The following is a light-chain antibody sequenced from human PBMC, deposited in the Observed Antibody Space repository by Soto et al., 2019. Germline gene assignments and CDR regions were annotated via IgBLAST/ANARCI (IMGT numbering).Light chain of an antibody. CDR2: DVS. CDR1: SSDVGGYNY. V-gene: IGLV2-14*01. CDR3: SSYTSSSTLI. J-gene: IGLJ1*01. Sequence: QSVLTQPASVSGSPGQSITISCTGTSSDVGGYNYVSWYQQHSGKAPKLMIYDVSNRPSGLSYRFSGSKSGNTASLTISGLQAEDEADYYCSSYTSSSTLIFGTGTKLTVL.